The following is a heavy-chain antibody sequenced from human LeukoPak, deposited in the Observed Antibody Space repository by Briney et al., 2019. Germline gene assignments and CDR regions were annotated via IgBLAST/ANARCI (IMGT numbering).Heavy chain of an antibody. CDR3: AKDRDYSNPLYYFDY. Sequence: SGGSLRLSCAASGFTFSSYEMNWVRQAPGKGLEWVSYISSSGSTIYYADSVKGRFTISRDNAKNSLYLQMNSLRAEDTAVYYCAKDRDYSNPLYYFDYWGQGTLVTVSS. CDR2: ISSSGSTI. J-gene: IGHJ4*02. CDR1: GFTFSSYE. D-gene: IGHD4-11*01. V-gene: IGHV3-48*03.